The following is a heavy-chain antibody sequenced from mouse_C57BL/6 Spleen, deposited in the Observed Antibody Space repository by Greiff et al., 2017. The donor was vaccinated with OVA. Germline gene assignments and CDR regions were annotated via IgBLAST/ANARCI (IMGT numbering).Heavy chain of an antibody. J-gene: IGHJ3*01. V-gene: IGHV1-78*01. D-gene: IGHD1-1*01. CDR2: IYPRDGST. CDR3: ARPHYYGSSPFAY. Sequence: QVQLQQPDAELVKPGASVKISCKASGYTFTDHTIHWMKPRPEQGLEWIGDIYPRDGSTKSTEKFKGKATLTADKSSSTAYMQLNRLTSEDSAVYFCARPHYYGSSPFAYWGQGTLVTVSA. CDR1: GYTFTDHT.